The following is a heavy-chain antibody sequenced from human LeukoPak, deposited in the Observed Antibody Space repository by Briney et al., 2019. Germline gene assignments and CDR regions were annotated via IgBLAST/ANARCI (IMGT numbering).Heavy chain of an antibody. V-gene: IGHV3-43*01. CDR3: ARRLAS. CDR2: ISWDGGST. Sequence: GGSLRLSCAASGFTFDDYTMHWVRQAPGKGLEWVSLISWDGGSTYYADSVRGRFTISRDNAKNSLYLQMNSLRVEDTAVYFCARRLASWGQGTLVTVSS. J-gene: IGHJ5*01. CDR1: GFTFDDYT.